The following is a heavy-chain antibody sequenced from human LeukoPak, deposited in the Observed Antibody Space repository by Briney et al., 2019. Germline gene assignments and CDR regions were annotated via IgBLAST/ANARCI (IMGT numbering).Heavy chain of an antibody. CDR1: GYTFTSYY. D-gene: IGHD2-2*01. CDR3: ARGHCSSTSCSDLHYYGMDV. V-gene: IGHV1-46*01. Sequence: ASVKVSCKASGYTFTSYYMHWVRQAPGQGLEWMGIINPSGGSTSYAQKFQGRVTMTRNTSISTAYMELSSLRSEDTAVYYCARGHCSSTSCSDLHYYGMDVWGQGTTVTVSS. J-gene: IGHJ6*02. CDR2: INPSGGST.